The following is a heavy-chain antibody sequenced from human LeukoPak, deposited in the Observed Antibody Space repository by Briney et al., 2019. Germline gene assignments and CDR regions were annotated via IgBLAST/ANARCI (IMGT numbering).Heavy chain of an antibody. CDR3: ARRGSGYGYDY. CDR1: GFTFSDYY. J-gene: IGHJ4*02. V-gene: IGHV3-11*01. Sequence: GGSLRLSCAASGFTFSDYYMTWIRQAPGKGLEWVSYISASGTTTYYADPVKGRFTISRDNAKSSLYLQMNSLRAEDTAVYYCARRGSGYGYDYWGQGTLVTVSS. CDR2: ISASGTTT. D-gene: IGHD5-18*01.